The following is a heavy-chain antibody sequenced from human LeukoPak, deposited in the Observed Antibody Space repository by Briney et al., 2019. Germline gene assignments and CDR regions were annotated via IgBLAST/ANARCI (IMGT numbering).Heavy chain of an antibody. CDR2: IYSGGST. V-gene: IGHV3-53*01. D-gene: IGHD4-17*01. Sequence: GGSLRLSCAASGFTVSSNYMSWVRQAPGKGLEWVSVIYSGGSTYYADSVKGRFTISRDYSKNTLYLQMNRLRAEDTAVYYCARVASYGDHANYYYYYMDVWGKGTTVTISS. CDR3: ARVASYGDHANYYYYYMDV. CDR1: GFTVSSNY. J-gene: IGHJ6*03.